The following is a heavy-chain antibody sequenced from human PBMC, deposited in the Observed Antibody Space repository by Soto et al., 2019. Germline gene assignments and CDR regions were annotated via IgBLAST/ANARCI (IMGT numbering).Heavy chain of an antibody. V-gene: IGHV3-23*01. CDR3: TRDRRDSGSSYLGLFDY. Sequence: PGGSLRLSCAASGFTFSTYAMSWVRQAAGKGLECVSSISVSGRSTNYADSVKGRFTISRDNSKNTLYLQMNSLRAEDTAIYYCTRDRRDSGSSYLGLFDYWGPGTLVTVSS. CDR1: GFTFSTYA. D-gene: IGHD6-25*01. CDR2: ISVSGRST. J-gene: IGHJ4*02.